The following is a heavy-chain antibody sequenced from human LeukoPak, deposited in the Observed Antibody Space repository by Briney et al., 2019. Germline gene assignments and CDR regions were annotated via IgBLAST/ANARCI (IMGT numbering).Heavy chain of an antibody. V-gene: IGHV1-8*01. Sequence: ASVKVSCKASGYTFTSYDINWVRQATGQGVEWMGWMNPNSGNTGYAQKFQGRVTMTRNTSISTAYMELSSLRSEDTAVYYCAIPNGATYSGGYAFDYWGQGTLVTVSS. D-gene: IGHD1-26*01. CDR2: MNPNSGNT. CDR1: GYTFTSYD. CDR3: AIPNGATYSGGYAFDY. J-gene: IGHJ4*02.